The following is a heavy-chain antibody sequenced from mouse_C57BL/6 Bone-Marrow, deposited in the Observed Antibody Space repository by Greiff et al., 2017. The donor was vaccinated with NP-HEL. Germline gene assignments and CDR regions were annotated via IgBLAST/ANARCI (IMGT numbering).Heavy chain of an antibody. D-gene: IGHD2-3*01. Sequence: QVQLQQPGAELVRPGTSVKLSCKASGYTFTSYWMHWVKQRPGQGLEWIGVIDPSDSYTNYNQKFKGKATLTVDTSSSTAYMQLSSLTSEDSAVYYCERYDGGYWGQGTTLTVSS. CDR2: IDPSDSYT. V-gene: IGHV1-59*01. J-gene: IGHJ2*01. CDR3: ERYDGGY. CDR1: GYTFTSYW.